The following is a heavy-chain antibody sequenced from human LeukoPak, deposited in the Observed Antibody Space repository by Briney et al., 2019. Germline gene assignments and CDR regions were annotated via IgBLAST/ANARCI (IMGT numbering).Heavy chain of an antibody. Sequence: SETLSLTGVVYGGGFSGYYWSWIRQPPGKGLEWIGEINHSGSTNYNPSLKSRVTISVDTSKNQFSLKLSSVTAADTAVYYCARGRLSRVIVVVITKTYYFDYWGQGTLVTVPS. J-gene: IGHJ4*02. CDR1: GGGFSGYY. D-gene: IGHD3-22*01. CDR2: INHSGST. V-gene: IGHV4-34*01. CDR3: ARGRLSRVIVVVITKTYYFDY.